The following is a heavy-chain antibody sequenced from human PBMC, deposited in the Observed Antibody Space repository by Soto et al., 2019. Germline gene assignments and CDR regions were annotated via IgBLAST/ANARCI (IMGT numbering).Heavy chain of an antibody. J-gene: IGHJ5*02. D-gene: IGHD3-10*01. V-gene: IGHV1-69*13. CDR2: IIPIFGTA. CDR1: GGTFSSYA. CDR3: GRVMRSLLSITALDT. Sequence: SVKVSCKTSGGTFSSYAISWVRQAPGQGLEWMGGIIPIFGTANYAQKFQGRVTITADESTSAAYRALSSLRSEDTAIYFCGRVMRSLLSITALDTWGQGTLVTVSS.